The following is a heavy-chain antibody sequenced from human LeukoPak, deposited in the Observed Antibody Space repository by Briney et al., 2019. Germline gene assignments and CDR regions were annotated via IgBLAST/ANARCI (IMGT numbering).Heavy chain of an antibody. Sequence: GGSLRLSCAASGFTFSSYDMHWVRQATGKGLEWVSAIGTAGDTYYPGSVKGRFTISRDNAKNSLYLQMNSLRAEETAVYYCARDRWGYSYGGDWGQGTLVTVSS. V-gene: IGHV3-13*01. CDR1: GFTFSSYD. J-gene: IGHJ4*02. CDR3: ARDRWGYSYGGD. D-gene: IGHD5-18*01. CDR2: IGTAGDT.